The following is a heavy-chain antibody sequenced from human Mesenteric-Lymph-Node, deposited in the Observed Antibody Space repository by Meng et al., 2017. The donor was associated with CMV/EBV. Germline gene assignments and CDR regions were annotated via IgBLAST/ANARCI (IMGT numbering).Heavy chain of an antibody. J-gene: IGHJ6*02. Sequence: YKHWVRQAPGQGLEWMGWINPNSGGTNYAQKFQGWVTMTRDTSISTAYMELSRLRSDDTAVYYCARRWTLGYCSGGSCPEDYYGMDVWGQGTTVTVSS. CDR3: ARRWTLGYCSGGSCPEDYYGMDV. V-gene: IGHV1-2*04. D-gene: IGHD2-15*01. CDR1: Y. CDR2: INPNSGGT.